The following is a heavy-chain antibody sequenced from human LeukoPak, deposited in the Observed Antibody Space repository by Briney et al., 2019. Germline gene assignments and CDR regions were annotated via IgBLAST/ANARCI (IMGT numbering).Heavy chain of an antibody. V-gene: IGHV3-23*01. Sequence: GGSLRLSCAASGFTFSSYAMSWVRQAPGKGLEWVSAISGSGGSTYYADSVKGRFTISRDNSKNTLYLQMNSLRAEDTAVYYCAKGTDSSSFSRGGYYFDYWGQGTLVTVSS. J-gene: IGHJ4*02. CDR1: GFTFSSYA. CDR2: ISGSGGST. D-gene: IGHD6-6*01. CDR3: AKGTDSSSFSRGGYYFDY.